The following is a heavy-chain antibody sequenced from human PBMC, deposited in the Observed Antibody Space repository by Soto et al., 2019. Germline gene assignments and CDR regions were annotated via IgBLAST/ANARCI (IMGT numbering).Heavy chain of an antibody. V-gene: IGHV4-34*01. CDR1: GGSFSGFY. J-gene: IGHJ2*01. CDR3: ARMARPWYIDL. Sequence: PSETLSLTCAVHGGSFSGFYWTWIRQPPGKGLEWIGEINHSGSSNYNPPLKSRVTMSLDTSRNQFSLSLNSVTAADTAVYYCARMARPWYIDLWGRGTLVTVSS. CDR2: INHSGSS.